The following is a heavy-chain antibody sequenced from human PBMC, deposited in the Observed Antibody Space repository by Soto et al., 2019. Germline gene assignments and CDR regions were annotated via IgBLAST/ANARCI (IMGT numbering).Heavy chain of an antibody. CDR2: MSYDGSRT. D-gene: IGHD4-17*01. Sequence: GGSLRLSCAASGFTFTSYAMHWVRQAPGKGLEWVAVMSYDGSRTDYAGAVKGRFTVSRDTSKSTLNLQMNNLRPNDSAIYYCARDRPYGDPNWFDPWGQGTLVTVSS. CDR3: ARDRPYGDPNWFDP. V-gene: IGHV3-30-3*01. CDR1: GFTFTSYA. J-gene: IGHJ5*02.